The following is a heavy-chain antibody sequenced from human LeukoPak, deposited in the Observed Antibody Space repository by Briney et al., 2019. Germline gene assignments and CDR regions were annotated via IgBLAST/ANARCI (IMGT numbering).Heavy chain of an antibody. CDR1: GGSISSGSYY. J-gene: IGHJ5*02. CDR3: ARYGNTAMVT. Sequence: PSQTPSLTCTVSGGSISSGSYYWSWIRQPAGKGLEWIGRIYTSGSTNYNPSLKSRVTISVDTSKNQFSLKLSSVTAADTAVYYCARYGNTAMVTWGQGTLVTVSS. V-gene: IGHV4-61*02. CDR2: IYTSGST. D-gene: IGHD5-18*01.